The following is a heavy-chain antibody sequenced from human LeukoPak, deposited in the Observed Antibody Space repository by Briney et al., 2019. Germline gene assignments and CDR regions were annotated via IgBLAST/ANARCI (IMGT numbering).Heavy chain of an antibody. D-gene: IGHD5-12*01. J-gene: IGHJ6*02. V-gene: IGHV3-23*01. CDR2: ISGAGGNT. Sequence: GASLRLSCATSGFTFSSYAMNWVRQAPGKGLEWVSTISGAGGNTYYAASVKGRFTISRDNSKNTLYLQMSALRAEDTAVYYCAKAPGDIVDYDFYPMDVWGQGTTVAVSS. CDR1: GFTFSSYA. CDR3: AKAPGDIVDYDFYPMDV.